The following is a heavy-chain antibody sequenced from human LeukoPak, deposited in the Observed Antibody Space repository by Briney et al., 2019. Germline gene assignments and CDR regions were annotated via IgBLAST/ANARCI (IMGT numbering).Heavy chain of an antibody. CDR1: GGSISSGGYS. CDR2: IYHSGST. CDR3: ARSSITMIVDY. Sequence: SQTLSLTCAVSGGSISSGGYSWSWIRQPPGTGLEWIGYIYHSGSTYYNPSLKSRVTISVDRSKNQFSLKLSSVTAADTAVYYCARSSITMIVDYWGQGTLVTVSS. J-gene: IGHJ4*02. D-gene: IGHD3-22*01. V-gene: IGHV4-30-2*01.